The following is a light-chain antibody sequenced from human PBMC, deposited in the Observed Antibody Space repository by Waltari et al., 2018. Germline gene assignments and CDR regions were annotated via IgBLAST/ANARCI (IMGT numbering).Light chain of an antibody. CDR2: RDS. CDR3: YSASDDNLI. V-gene: IGLV3-27*01. CDR1: ILTEKY. Sequence: SYELTQPSSVSVSPGQTAKITCSGDILTEKYARWCQQRPGQAPVMLIYRDSERPSGVPKRVSGSSSGPTVTLTISGAQDEDEADYYCYSASDDNLIFGGGTKLTVL. J-gene: IGLJ2*01.